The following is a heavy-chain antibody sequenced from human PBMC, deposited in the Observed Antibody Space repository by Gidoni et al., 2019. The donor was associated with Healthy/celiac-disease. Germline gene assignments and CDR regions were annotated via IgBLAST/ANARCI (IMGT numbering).Heavy chain of an antibody. CDR1: GGTFSSYA. V-gene: IGHV1-69*06. CDR2: IIPIFGTA. D-gene: IGHD1-7*01. CDR3: ARDQELVLRRAWFDP. J-gene: IGHJ5*02. Sequence: GGTFSSYAISWVRQAPGQGLAWIGGIIPIFGTANYAQKFQGRVTITEDKSTSTAYMELSSLRSEDTAVYYCARDQELVLRRAWFDPWGQGTLVTVSS.